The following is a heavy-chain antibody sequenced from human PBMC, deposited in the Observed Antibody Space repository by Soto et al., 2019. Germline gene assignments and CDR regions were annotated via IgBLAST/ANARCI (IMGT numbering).Heavy chain of an antibody. CDR1: GYSFPTYW. CDR3: ARLSDY. CDR2: IDPSDSKT. Sequence: LGEALKISCRASGYSFPTYWISWVRQMPGKGLEWMGRIDPSDSKTYYSPSFQGHVTISADKSTSTAYLQLNNLKASDTAMYYCARLSDYWGQGXQVTVYS. V-gene: IGHV5-10-1*01. J-gene: IGHJ4*02.